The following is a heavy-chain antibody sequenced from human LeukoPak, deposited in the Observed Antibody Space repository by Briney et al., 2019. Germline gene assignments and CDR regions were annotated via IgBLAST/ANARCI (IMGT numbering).Heavy chain of an antibody. V-gene: IGHV3-30*04. CDR2: ISYDGSNK. CDR3: ARAPGYSSSWYWWDYYYGMDV. J-gene: IGHJ6*02. Sequence: PGGSLRLSCAASGFTFSSYAMHWVRQAPGKGLEWVAVISYDGSNKYYADSVKDRFTISRDKSKNTPYLQMNSLRAEGTAVYYCARAPGYSSSWYWWDYYYGMDVWGQGTTVTVSS. CDR1: GFTFSSYA. D-gene: IGHD6-13*01.